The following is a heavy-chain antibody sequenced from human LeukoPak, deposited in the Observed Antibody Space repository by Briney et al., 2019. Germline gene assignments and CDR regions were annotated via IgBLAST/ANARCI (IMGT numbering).Heavy chain of an antibody. J-gene: IGHJ4*02. CDR3: ARRGPPGALYYFDY. CDR1: GGSISSLNL. V-gene: IGHV4-39*01. D-gene: IGHD1-14*01. CDR2: IYYSGST. Sequence: PPRTLSPTCIVSGGSISSLNLWSWLRQPPGKGLEGIGSIYYSGSTYYNPSLKSRVTISVDTSKNQFSLKLSSVTAADTAVYYCARRGPPGALYYFDYWGQGTLVTVSS.